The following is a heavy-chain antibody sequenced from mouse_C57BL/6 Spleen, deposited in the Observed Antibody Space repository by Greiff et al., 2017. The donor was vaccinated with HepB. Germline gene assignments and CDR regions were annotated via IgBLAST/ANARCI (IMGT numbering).Heavy chain of an antibody. CDR2: ISYDGSN. CDR3: ARAGWNDGWFAD. Sequence: EVKLVESGPGLVKPSQSLSLTCSVTGYSITSGYYWNWIRQFPGNKLEWMGYISYDGSNNYNPSLKNRIAITRDTSKNQFFLKLNSVTTEDTATYYCARAGWNDGWFADWGQGTLVTVAA. J-gene: IGHJ3*01. CDR1: GYSITSGYY. V-gene: IGHV3-6*01. D-gene: IGHD2-12*01.